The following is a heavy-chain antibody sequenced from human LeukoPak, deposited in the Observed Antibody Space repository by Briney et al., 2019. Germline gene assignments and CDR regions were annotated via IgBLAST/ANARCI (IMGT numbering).Heavy chain of an antibody. Sequence: GGSLRLSCAASGFTFSSYAMHWVRQAPGKGLEWVAVISYDGSNKYYADSVKGRFTISRDNSKNTLYLQMNSLRAEDTAVYYCARGGVTTVPAAVYAFDIWGQGTMVTVSS. J-gene: IGHJ3*02. CDR1: GFTFSSYA. CDR2: ISYDGSNK. V-gene: IGHV3-30*04. D-gene: IGHD4-11*01. CDR3: ARGGVTTVPAAVYAFDI.